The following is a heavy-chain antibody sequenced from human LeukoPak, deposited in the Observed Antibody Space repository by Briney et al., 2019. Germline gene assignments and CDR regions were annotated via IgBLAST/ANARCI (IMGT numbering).Heavy chain of an antibody. CDR1: GFTFSTYA. Sequence: GGSLRLSCAASGFTFSTYAMSWVRQAPGKGLEWVSAVSGSGGGTYYADSVEGRFTISRDNSKNALHLQMNSLRAEDTAVYYCAKRGLTGYKEAFDYWGQGTLVTVSS. CDR3: AKRGLTGYKEAFDY. D-gene: IGHD3-9*01. CDR2: VSGSGGGT. J-gene: IGHJ4*02. V-gene: IGHV3-23*01.